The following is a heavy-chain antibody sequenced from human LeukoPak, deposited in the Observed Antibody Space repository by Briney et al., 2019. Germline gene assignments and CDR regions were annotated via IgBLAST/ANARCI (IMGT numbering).Heavy chain of an antibody. V-gene: IGHV1-2*02. CDR2: INPNSGGT. D-gene: IGHD4-23*01. CDR3: ASHPTPSTVASGLGI. CDR1: GYTFTGYY. J-gene: IGHJ3*02. Sequence: ASVKVSCKVSGYTFTGYYMHWVRQAPGQGLEWMGWINPNSGGTNYAQKFQGRVTMTRDTSISTAYMELSRLRSDDTAVYYCASHPTPSTVASGLGIWGQGTMVTVSS.